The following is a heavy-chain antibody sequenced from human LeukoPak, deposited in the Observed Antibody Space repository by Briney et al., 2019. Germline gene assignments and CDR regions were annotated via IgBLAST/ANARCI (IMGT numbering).Heavy chain of an antibody. CDR3: ARAPPYYDILTGYYSIFDY. V-gene: IGHV4-59*01. Sequence: PSETLSLTCTVAGGSISSYYWSWIRQPPGKGLEWIGYIYYSGSTNYNPSLKSRVTISVDTSKNQFSLKLSSVTAADTAVYYCARAPPYYDILTGYYSIFDYWGQGTLVTVSS. CDR2: IYYSGST. CDR1: GGSISSYY. D-gene: IGHD3-9*01. J-gene: IGHJ4*02.